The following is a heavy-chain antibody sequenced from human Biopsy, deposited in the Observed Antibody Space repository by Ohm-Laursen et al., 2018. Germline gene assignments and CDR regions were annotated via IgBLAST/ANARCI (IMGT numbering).Heavy chain of an antibody. V-gene: IGHV4-4*08. Sequence: GTLSLTCTVSGDSISSYYWNWIRQPPGKRLEWIGYILSTGSTDYNPSLQSRVSISLDLSTDQFSLKLNSVTAADTAVYYCARGDYFDSNGYFWFDPWGQGTLVTVSS. J-gene: IGHJ5*02. CDR2: ILSTGST. CDR3: ARGDYFDSNGYFWFDP. D-gene: IGHD3-22*01. CDR1: GDSISSYY.